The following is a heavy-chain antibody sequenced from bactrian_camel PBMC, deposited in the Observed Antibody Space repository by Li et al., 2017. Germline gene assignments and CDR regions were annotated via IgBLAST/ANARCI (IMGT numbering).Heavy chain of an antibody. V-gene: IGHV3S55*01. Sequence: LVESGGGSVQAGGSLRLSCKVSGSIYDHFCMGWWRQAPGKEREGVASIDNIGDRLYAESAKGRFTISKDAAKNTLDLQMNALNPEDTAVYYCATECLGFRGQYKGWSQGTQVTVS. D-gene: IGHD1*01. J-gene: IGHJ4*01. CDR2: IDNIGDR. CDR1: GSIYDHFC. CDR3: ATECLGFRGQYKG.